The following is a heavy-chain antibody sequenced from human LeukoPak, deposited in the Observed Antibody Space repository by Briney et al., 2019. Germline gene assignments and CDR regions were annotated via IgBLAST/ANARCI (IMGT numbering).Heavy chain of an antibody. Sequence: GSSVKVSCKASGGTFSSYSISWVRQAPGQGLEWMGGIIPIFRTPNYAQKFQGRVTITADDSTSTAYMDLSSLRSEDTAVYYCATWERYSSGYYRNKNRFDPWGQGTLVTASS. J-gene: IGHJ5*02. CDR1: GGTFSSYS. CDR2: IIPIFRTP. CDR3: ATWERYSSGYYRNKNRFDP. D-gene: IGHD6-19*01. V-gene: IGHV1-69*01.